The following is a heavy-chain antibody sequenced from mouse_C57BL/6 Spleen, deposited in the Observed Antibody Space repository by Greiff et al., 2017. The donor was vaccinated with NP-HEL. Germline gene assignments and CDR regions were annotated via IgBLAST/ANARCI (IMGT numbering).Heavy chain of an antibody. Sequence: EVQLQQSGPELVKPGASVKISCKASGYTFTDYYMNWVKQSHGKSLEWIGDINPNNGGTSYNQQFKGKATLTVDKSSSTAYMERRSLTSEDSAVYYCARGMITTRDYYAMDYWGQGTSVTVSS. CDR1: GYTFTDYY. CDR2: INPNNGGT. J-gene: IGHJ4*01. V-gene: IGHV1-26*01. D-gene: IGHD2-4*01. CDR3: ARGMITTRDYYAMDY.